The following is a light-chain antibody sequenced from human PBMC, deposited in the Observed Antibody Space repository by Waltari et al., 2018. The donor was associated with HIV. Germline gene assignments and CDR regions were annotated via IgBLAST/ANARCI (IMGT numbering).Light chain of an antibody. CDR2: GAS. CDR3: QQYGSAYT. J-gene: IGKJ2*01. CDR1: QSVRSNY. Sequence: ENVLTQSPGTLSLSPGERATLSCRASQSVRSNYLAWYQQKPGQAPRLLIYGASSRATDIPDSFSGSGSGTHFTLTITRLEPEDFAVYYCQQYGSAYTFGQGTKLEIK. V-gene: IGKV3-20*01.